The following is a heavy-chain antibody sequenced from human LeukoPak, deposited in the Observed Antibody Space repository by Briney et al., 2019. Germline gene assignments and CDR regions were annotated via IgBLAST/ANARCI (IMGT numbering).Heavy chain of an antibody. V-gene: IGHV1-18*01. D-gene: IGHD6-13*01. CDR3: ARDPIAAAGSYIWFDP. J-gene: IGHJ5*02. CDR1: GYTFTSYG. Sequence: ASVKVSCKASGYTFTSYGISWVRQAPGQGLEWMGWISAYNGNTNYAQKLQGRVTMTTDTSTSTAYMELRSLRSDDTAVYYCARDPIAAAGSYIWFDPWGQGTPVTVSS. CDR2: ISAYNGNT.